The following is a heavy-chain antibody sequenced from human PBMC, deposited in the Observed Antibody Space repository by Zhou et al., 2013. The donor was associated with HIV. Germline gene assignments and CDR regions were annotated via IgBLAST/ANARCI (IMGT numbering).Heavy chain of an antibody. CDR2: ISSYSGGT. V-gene: IGHV1-2*04. J-gene: IGHJ3*02. CDR1: GYTLTGFG. D-gene: IGHD3-10*01. Sequence: QVQLVQSGAEVKRPGASVKVSCKASGYTLTGFGVSWVRQAPGQGLEWMGWISSYSGGTNYAQKFQGWVTMTRDTSISTAYMELSRLRSDDTAVYYCARDHGADAFDIWGRRDNGHRLL. CDR3: ARDHGADAFDI.